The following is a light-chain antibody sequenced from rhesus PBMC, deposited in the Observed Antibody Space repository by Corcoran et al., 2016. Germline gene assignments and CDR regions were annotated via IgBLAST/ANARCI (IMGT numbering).Light chain of an antibody. V-gene: IGKV1-22*01. J-gene: IGKJ4*01. CDR3: QQCSSSPLT. CDR2: KAS. CDR1: QSISSW. Sequence: DIQMTQSPSSLSASVGDTVTITCRASQSISSWLAWYQLKHGKAPKLLIYKASTLHSGVPSRFSGSGSGTDFTLTISSLQSEDFATYYCQQCSSSPLTFGGGTRVELK.